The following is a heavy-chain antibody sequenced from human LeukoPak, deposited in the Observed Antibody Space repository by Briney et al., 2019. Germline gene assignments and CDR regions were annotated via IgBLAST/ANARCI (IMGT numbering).Heavy chain of an antibody. V-gene: IGHV1-8*03. CDR3: ARGGSTGYPDYFEY. Sequence: ASVKVSCKASGYTFTSYDINWVRQATGPGLEWMGWRNPNSGSTGYAQKFQGRVTITRNTSISTPYMELSGLRSEDTAVYYCARGGSTGYPDYFEYWGQGNLVTVSA. CDR1: GYTFTSYD. CDR2: RNPNSGST. D-gene: IGHD5-12*01. J-gene: IGHJ4*02.